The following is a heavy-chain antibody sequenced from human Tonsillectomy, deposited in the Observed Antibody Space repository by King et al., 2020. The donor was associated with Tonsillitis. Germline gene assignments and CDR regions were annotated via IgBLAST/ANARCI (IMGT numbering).Heavy chain of an antibody. D-gene: IGHD1-26*01. Sequence: EVQLVESGGGLVQPGGSLRLSCAASGFTFSDHYMDWVRQAPGKGLEWVGRTRNKVNSYTTEYAASVKGRFTISRDDSKNSVYLQMNSLKTEDTAVDYCACGVGGAADHWGQGTLVTVSS. J-gene: IGHJ4*02. CDR1: GFTFSDHY. CDR3: ACGVGGAADH. V-gene: IGHV3-72*01. CDR2: TRNKVNSYTT.